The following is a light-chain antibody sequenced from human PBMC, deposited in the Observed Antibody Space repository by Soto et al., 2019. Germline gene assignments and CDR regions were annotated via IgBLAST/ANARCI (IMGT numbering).Light chain of an antibody. Sequence: DIQLTQSPSSLSASVGDTVSITCRATERIGSNLCWYQQKPGKAPALLIYTASTLQTGVPSRFSGSGYAPDFTLTISSLQAEDVALYFCQQYLSTPLTFGGGTKVEI. CDR2: TAS. J-gene: IGKJ4*01. CDR1: ERIGSN. V-gene: IGKV1-39*01. CDR3: QQYLSTPLT.